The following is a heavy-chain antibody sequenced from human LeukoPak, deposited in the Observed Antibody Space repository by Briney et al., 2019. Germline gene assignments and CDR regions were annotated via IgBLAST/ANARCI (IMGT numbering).Heavy chain of an antibody. CDR3: ARDNWVDC. J-gene: IGHJ5*01. Sequence: GGSLRLSCAASGLTFSKYSMTWVRQAPGKGLEWVSFIDTSSTTMYYTDSVKGRFTIPRDNAKNSLYLQMNSLKVEDTARYYCARDNWVDCWGQGTLVTVSS. CDR1: GLTFSKYS. CDR2: IDTSSTTM. V-gene: IGHV3-48*04.